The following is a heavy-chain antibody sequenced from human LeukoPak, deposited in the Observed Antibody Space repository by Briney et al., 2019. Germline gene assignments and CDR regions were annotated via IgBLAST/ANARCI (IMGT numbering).Heavy chain of an antibody. J-gene: IGHJ4*02. CDR1: GGSISSSTSY. CDR3: ARRNHYFDY. Sequence: SETLSLTCTVSGGSISSSTSYWAWIRQPPGKGLEWIAAVYYSGSTYYNPSLKSRLTISIDTSRNQFSVKLHSVTAADTAVYYCARRNHYFDYWGQGILVTVSS. V-gene: IGHV4-39*01. CDR2: VYYSGST.